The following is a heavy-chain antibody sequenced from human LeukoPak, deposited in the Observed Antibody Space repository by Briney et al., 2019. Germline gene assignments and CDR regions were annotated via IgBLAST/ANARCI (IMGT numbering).Heavy chain of an antibody. CDR2: VTHSGAIT. Sequence: GGSLRLSCAASGFTFSRSVMNWVRQAPGKGLEWVAGVTHSGAITEYADSVKGRFTISRDNSKNTVYLHMNSLRAEDTAVYYCAKEYLRGDNFFDSWGREPWSPSPQ. J-gene: IGHJ4*02. V-gene: IGHV3-23*01. CDR3: AKEYLRGDNFFDS. D-gene: IGHD5-12*01. CDR1: GFTFSRSV.